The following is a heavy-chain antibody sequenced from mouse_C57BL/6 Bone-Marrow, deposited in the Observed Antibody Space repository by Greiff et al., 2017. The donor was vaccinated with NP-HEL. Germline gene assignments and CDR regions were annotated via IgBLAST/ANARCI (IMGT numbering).Heavy chain of an antibody. CDR1: GYTFTSYW. CDR3: ARSGYPYYAMDY. Sequence: VQLQQSGAELVMPGASVKLSCKASGYTFTSYWMHWVKQRPGQGLEWIGEIDPSDSYTNYNQKFKGKSTLTLDKSSSTAYMQLSSLTSEDSAVYYCARSGYPYYAMDYWGQGTSVTVSS. D-gene: IGHD2-2*01. CDR2: IDPSDSYT. V-gene: IGHV1-69*01. J-gene: IGHJ4*01.